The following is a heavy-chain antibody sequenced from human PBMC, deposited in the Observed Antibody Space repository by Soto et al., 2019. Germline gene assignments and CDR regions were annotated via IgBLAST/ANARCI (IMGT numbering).Heavy chain of an antibody. CDR1: GGTFSSYA. J-gene: IGHJ6*02. CDR3: ASHYGGSXSSXXXXXXXYGMDV. D-gene: IGHD3-10*01. Sequence: QVQLVQSGAEVKKPGSSVKVSCKASGGTFSSYAISWVRQAPGQGLEWMGGIIPIFGTADYAQKFQGRVTITADESTSTAYMELSSLRSEDTAVYYCASHYGGSXSSXXXXXXXYGMDVWGQGTTVTVSS. V-gene: IGHV1-69*12. CDR2: IIPIFGTA.